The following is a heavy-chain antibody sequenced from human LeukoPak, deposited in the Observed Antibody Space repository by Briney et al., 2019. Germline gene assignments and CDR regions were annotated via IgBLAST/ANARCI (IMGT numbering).Heavy chain of an antibody. CDR1: GGSISSGGYY. V-gene: IGHV4-31*03. CDR2: IYYSGST. Sequence: SETLSLTCTVSGGSISSGGYYWSWLRQHPGKGLEWIGYIYYSGSTYYNPSLKSRVTISVDTSKNQFSLKLSSETAADTAVYYCARDGDYYSSTSCYRSSWFDPWGQGTLVTVSS. J-gene: IGHJ5*02. CDR3: ARDGDYYSSTSCYRSSWFDP. D-gene: IGHD2-2*01.